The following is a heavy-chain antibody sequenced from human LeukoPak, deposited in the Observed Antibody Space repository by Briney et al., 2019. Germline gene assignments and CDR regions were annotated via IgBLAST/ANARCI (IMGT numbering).Heavy chain of an antibody. CDR3: ARDGVECSSTSCCEDYYYGMDV. J-gene: IGHJ6*02. V-gene: IGHV1-2*02. CDR1: GYTFTGYY. D-gene: IGHD2-2*01. Sequence: ASVKVSCRASGYTFTGYYMHWVRQAPGQGLEWMGWINPNSGGTNYAQKFQGRVTMTRDTSISTAYMELSRLRSDDTAVYYCARDGVECSSTSCCEDYYYGMDVWGQGTTVTVSS. CDR2: INPNSGGT.